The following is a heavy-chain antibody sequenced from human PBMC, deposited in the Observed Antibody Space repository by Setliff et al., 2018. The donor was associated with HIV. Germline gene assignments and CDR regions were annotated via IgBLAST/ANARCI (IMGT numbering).Heavy chain of an antibody. Sequence: ASVKVSCKASGYTFRNYAVHWVRQAPGQRLEWMGWIDSGNGNTKISPKFQDRVTITRDTSATTVYMEVNSLRSEDTAVYYCARISGNDRGGYYYHYFGYWGQGTLVTVSS. CDR3: ARISGNDRGGYYYHYFGY. CDR2: IDSGNGNT. CDR1: GYTFRNYA. J-gene: IGHJ4*02. V-gene: IGHV1-3*04. D-gene: IGHD3-22*01.